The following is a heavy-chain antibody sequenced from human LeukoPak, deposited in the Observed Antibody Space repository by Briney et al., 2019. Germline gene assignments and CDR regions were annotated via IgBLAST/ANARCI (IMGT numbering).Heavy chain of an antibody. D-gene: IGHD3-22*01. V-gene: IGHV1-3*03. Sequence: ASVKVSCKASGYTFTKYAMNWVRQAPGQRLEWMGWINAGNGNTKYSQEFQGRVTITRDTSASTAYMELSSLRSEDMAVYSCAREAYYYDSSGSSGAFDIWGQGTMVTVSS. J-gene: IGHJ3*02. CDR1: GYTFTKYA. CDR2: INAGNGNT. CDR3: AREAYYYDSSGSSGAFDI.